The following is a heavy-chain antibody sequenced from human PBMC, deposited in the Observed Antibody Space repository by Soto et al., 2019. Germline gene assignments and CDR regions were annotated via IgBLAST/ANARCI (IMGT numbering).Heavy chain of an antibody. Sequence: LPGGSLRLSCAASGFTVSNNYMSWVRQAPGKGLEWVSLIYSGGSTYYADSVKGRFTISRDNSKNTLYLQMNSLRAEDTAVYYCATYSSLDYWGQGTLVTVSS. J-gene: IGHJ4*02. CDR3: ATYSSLDY. CDR1: GFTVSNNY. V-gene: IGHV3-53*01. D-gene: IGHD6-13*01. CDR2: IYSGGST.